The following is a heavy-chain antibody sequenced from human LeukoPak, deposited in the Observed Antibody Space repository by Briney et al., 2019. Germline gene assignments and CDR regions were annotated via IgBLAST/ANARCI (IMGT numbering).Heavy chain of an antibody. Sequence: GGSLRLSCAASGFTFSSYAMSWVRQAPGKGLEWVSAISGSGGSTYYADSVKGRFTISRDNSKNTLYLQMNSLRAEDTAVYYCAKDRFRQYYYDSSGEGSDPWGQGTLVTVSS. CDR2: ISGSGGST. D-gene: IGHD3-22*01. J-gene: IGHJ5*02. V-gene: IGHV3-23*01. CDR1: GFTFSSYA. CDR3: AKDRFRQYYYDSSGEGSDP.